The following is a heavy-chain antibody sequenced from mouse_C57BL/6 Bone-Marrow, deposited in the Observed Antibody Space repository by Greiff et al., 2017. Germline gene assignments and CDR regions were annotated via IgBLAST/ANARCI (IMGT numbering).Heavy chain of an antibody. CDR2: ISNLTYSI. CDR3: ARLDYGNAMDY. J-gene: IGHJ4*01. D-gene: IGHD1-1*01. Sequence: EVQVVESGGGLVQPGGSLKLSCAASGFTFSDYGMAWVRQAPRKGPAWVAFISNLTYSIYYADTVTGRFTISGENAKNTLYLEMSSLRSEDTAMYYCARLDYGNAMDYWGQGTSVTVSS. CDR1: GFTFSDYG. V-gene: IGHV5-15*01.